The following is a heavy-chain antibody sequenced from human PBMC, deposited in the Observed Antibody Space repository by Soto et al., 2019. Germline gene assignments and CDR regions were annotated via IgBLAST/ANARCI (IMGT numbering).Heavy chain of an antibody. V-gene: IGHV4-31*11. CDR2: IYYSGST. D-gene: IGHD3-10*01. CDR3: ARERRGGTYYYLSGSRRDAFDI. J-gene: IGHJ3*02. Sequence: QVQLQESGPGLVRPSQTLSLTCDVSGGSLSSGGYYWNWIRQHPGKGLEWIGYIYYSGSTHYNPSPKSRVTISVDTSKNQFSLKLSSVTAADTAVYYCARERRGGTYYYLSGSRRDAFDIWGQGTMVTVSS. CDR1: GGSLSSGGYY.